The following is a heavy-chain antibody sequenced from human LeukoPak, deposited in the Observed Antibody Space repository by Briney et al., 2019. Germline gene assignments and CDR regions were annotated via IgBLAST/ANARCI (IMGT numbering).Heavy chain of an antibody. Sequence: ASVKVSCKASGYTFTGYYMHWVRQAPGQGLEWMGWINPNSGGTNYAQKLQGRVTMTTDTSTSTAYMELRSLRSDDTAVYYCARDRRLAGIMDVWGKGTTVTISS. V-gene: IGHV1-2*02. CDR1: GYTFTGYY. J-gene: IGHJ6*04. CDR3: ARDRRLAGIMDV. CDR2: INPNSGGT. D-gene: IGHD6-13*01.